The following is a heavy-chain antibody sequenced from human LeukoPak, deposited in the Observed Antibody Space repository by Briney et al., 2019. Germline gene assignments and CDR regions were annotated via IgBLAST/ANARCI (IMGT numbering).Heavy chain of an antibody. J-gene: IGHJ5*02. D-gene: IGHD3/OR15-3a*01. CDR1: GLIVSQNY. Sequence: GGSLRPSCAASGLIVSQNYMSWVRQAPGRGLEWVSLIYSDGSTHYADSVKGRFTMSRDSSKNTVYLEINSLRPEDTAMYFCVRDRAGAKDWVEFDPWGQGTLVTVSS. V-gene: IGHV3-66*02. CDR3: VRDRAGAKDWVEFDP. CDR2: IYSDGST.